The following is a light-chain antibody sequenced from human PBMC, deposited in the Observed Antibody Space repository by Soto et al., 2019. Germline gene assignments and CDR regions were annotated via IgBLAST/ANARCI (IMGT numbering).Light chain of an antibody. Sequence: DIEMTQSPATLSVSPGDRVTITCRARQSISSSVAWYQQKPGKAPRLLIYDASSMDSGVPSRFSGSGSGTEFTLSISSLQHDDFATYYCQQYNSYWTFGQGTKVDI. CDR2: DAS. V-gene: IGKV1-5*01. CDR1: QSISSS. CDR3: QQYNSYWT. J-gene: IGKJ1*01.